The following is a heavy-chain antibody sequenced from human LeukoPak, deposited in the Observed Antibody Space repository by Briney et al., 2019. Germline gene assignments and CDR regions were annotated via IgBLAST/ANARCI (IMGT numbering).Heavy chain of an antibody. CDR3: AKSQTAGWELDAFGT. CDR1: GFTFSSYG. D-gene: IGHD1-26*01. Sequence: PGGSLRLSCAASGFTFSSYGMHWVRQAPGKGLEWVAYIRYDGNNKEYADSVKGRFTISRDISKNTLYLQMNSLRAEDTAVYYCAKSQTAGWELDAFGTWGQGTMVTVSS. CDR2: IRYDGNNK. V-gene: IGHV3-30*02. J-gene: IGHJ3*02.